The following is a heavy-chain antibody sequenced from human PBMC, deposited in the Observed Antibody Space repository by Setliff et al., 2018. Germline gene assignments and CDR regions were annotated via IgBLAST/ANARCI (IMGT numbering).Heavy chain of an antibody. Sequence: GGSLRLSCAASGFTFNNYVMSWVRQAPGKGLEWVSGISGSGGSTYYADSVKGRFTISRDNSKNTLYLQMNSLRAEDTAVYYCANDFTYWGQGTLGTVSS. CDR3: ANDFTY. CDR1: GFTFNNYV. V-gene: IGHV3-23*01. J-gene: IGHJ4*02. CDR2: ISGSGGST.